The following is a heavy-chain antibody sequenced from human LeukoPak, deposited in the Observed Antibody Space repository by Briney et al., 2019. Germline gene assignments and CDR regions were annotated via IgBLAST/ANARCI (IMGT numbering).Heavy chain of an antibody. V-gene: IGHV1-46*01. CDR1: GYTFTSYY. CDR3: ARSSGWYFGFDY. Sequence: ASVKVSCKASGYTFTSYYMHWVRQAPGQGLEWKGIINPSGGSTSYAQKFQGRVTMTRDTSTSTVYMELSSLRSEDTAVYYCARSSGWYFGFDYWGQGTLVTVSS. CDR2: INPSGGST. D-gene: IGHD6-19*01. J-gene: IGHJ4*02.